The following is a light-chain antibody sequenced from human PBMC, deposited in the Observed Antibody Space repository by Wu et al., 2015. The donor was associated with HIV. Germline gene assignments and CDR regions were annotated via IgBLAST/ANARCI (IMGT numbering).Light chain of an antibody. V-gene: IGKV1-13*02. CDR3: QQLNSFPLT. J-gene: IGKJ5*01. CDR2: DAS. CDR1: QDIFTY. Sequence: AIQLTQSPSSLSASIGDRVNITCRASQDIFTYLAWYQQTPGKAPGVLIYDASTLQSGVSSRFSGSGSGTDFTLTISGLQRDDFAVYFCQQLNSFPLTFGQGSRLEI.